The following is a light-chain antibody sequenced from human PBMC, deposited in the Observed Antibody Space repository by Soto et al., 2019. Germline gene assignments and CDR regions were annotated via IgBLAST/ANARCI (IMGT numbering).Light chain of an antibody. CDR2: AIT. V-gene: IGLV2-14*01. Sequence: QSALATPASVSVSPGQSITISCTGTSGDAGGYNSVSWYRQNPVKAPKTMIYAITNRPSEDSNRFSGSTSGNTACLPISGLQAEVEADYYCSSSTSSITDVFGTGTKVTVL. J-gene: IGLJ1*01. CDR3: SSSTSSITDV. CDR1: SGDAGGYNS.